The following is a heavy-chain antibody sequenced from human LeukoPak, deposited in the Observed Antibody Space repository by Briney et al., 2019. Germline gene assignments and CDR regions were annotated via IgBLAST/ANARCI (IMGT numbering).Heavy chain of an antibody. CDR1: GFTFSSYA. CDR2: ISGSGGST. D-gene: IGHD2-21*02. CDR3: VREDTPATANY. Sequence: GGSLRLSCAASGFTFSSYAMSWVRQAPGKGLEWVSVISGSGGSTYYADSVTGRFTISRDNSKDTLFLQMHSLRPGDTAVYYCVREDTPATANYWGQGTLVTISS. V-gene: IGHV3-23*01. J-gene: IGHJ4*02.